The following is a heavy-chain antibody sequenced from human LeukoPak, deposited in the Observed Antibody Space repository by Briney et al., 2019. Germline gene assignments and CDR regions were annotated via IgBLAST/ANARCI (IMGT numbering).Heavy chain of an antibody. CDR1: GFTFSSYE. J-gene: IGHJ3*01. D-gene: IGHD5-12*01. V-gene: IGHV3-49*04. CDR2: IRSKAYGGTT. Sequence: GGSLRLSCAASGFTFSSYEMNWVRQAPGKGLEWVGFIRSKAYGGTTEYAASVKGRFTISRDDSKSIAYLQMNSLKTEDTAVYYCTRDRYSGYDSPFWGQGTMVTVSS. CDR3: TRDRYSGYDSPF.